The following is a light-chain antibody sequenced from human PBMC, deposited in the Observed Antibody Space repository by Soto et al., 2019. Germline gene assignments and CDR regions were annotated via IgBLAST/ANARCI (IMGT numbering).Light chain of an antibody. Sequence: DIQMTQSPSSLSASVGDRVTITCRASQSISSYLNWYQQKPGKAPKLLIYAASSLQSGVPSRFGGRGSATDFTLTISTLQPEDFATYYCQQSYSTPQTFGQRTKVEIK. CDR1: QSISSY. V-gene: IGKV1-39*01. CDR2: AAS. J-gene: IGKJ1*01. CDR3: QQSYSTPQT.